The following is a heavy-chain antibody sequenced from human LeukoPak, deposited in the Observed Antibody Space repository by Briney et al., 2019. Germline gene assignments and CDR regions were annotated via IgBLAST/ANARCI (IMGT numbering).Heavy chain of an antibody. CDR3: ARGRRLLWFGELFGY. Sequence: ASVKVSCKASGYTFTSYAMHWVRQAPGQRLEWMGWINAGNGNTKYSQKFQGRVTITRDTSASTAYMELSSLRSEDTAVYYCARGRRLLWFGELFGYWGQGTLVTVSS. V-gene: IGHV1-3*01. CDR2: INAGNGNT. J-gene: IGHJ4*02. CDR1: GYTFTSYA. D-gene: IGHD3-10*01.